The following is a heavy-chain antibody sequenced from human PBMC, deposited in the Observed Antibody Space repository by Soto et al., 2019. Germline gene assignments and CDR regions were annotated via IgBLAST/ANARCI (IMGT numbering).Heavy chain of an antibody. D-gene: IGHD5-18*01. CDR2: ISYDGSNK. V-gene: IGHV3-30*18. CDR1: GFTFSSYG. CDR3: AKGRGYSYGFGDY. J-gene: IGHJ4*02. Sequence: QVQLVESGGGVVQPGRSLRLSCAASGFTFSSYGMHWVRQAPGKGLEWVAVISYDGSNKYYADSVKGRFTISRDNSKNTLYLQMNSLRAEDTAVYCCAKGRGYSYGFGDYWGQGTLVTVSS.